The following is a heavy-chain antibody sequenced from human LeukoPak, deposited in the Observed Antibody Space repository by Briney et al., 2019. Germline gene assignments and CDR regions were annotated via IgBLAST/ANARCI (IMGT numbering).Heavy chain of an antibody. CDR2: INPDSGGT. CDR1: GYTFTGYY. D-gene: IGHD3-9*01. Sequence: ASVKVSCKASGYTFTGYYMHWVRQAPGQGLEWMGWINPDSGGTHYAQKFQGRVTMTRDTSISTAYMELSRLRSDDTAVYYCARDKAVYDILTGYYYYMDVWGKGTTVTISS. CDR3: ARDKAVYDILTGYYYYMDV. V-gene: IGHV1-2*02. J-gene: IGHJ6*03.